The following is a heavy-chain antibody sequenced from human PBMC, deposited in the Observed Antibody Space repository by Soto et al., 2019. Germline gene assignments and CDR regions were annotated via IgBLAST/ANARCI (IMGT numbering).Heavy chain of an antibody. Sequence: ASEKVSCKASGGTFSSYAISWVRQAPGQGLEWMGGIIPIFGTANYAQKFQGRVTITADKSTSTAYMELSSLRSEDTAVYYCAREGSGYSLGWFDPWGQGTLVTVSS. J-gene: IGHJ5*02. CDR1: GGTFSSYA. D-gene: IGHD3-22*01. CDR3: AREGSGYSLGWFDP. CDR2: IIPIFGTA. V-gene: IGHV1-69*06.